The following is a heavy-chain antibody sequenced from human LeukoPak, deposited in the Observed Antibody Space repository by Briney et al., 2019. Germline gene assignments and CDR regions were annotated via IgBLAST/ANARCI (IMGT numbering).Heavy chain of an antibody. CDR3: ARGSAYSH. CDR1: GFTVSTNY. Sequence: RGSLRLSCAASGFTVSTNYMSWVRQAPGKGLEWVSVIYSGGSTYYADSVKGRFTISSDNSKNMLYLQMNNLRAEDTAVYYCARGSAYSHWGQGTLVTVSS. D-gene: IGHD3-22*01. V-gene: IGHV3-66*02. CDR2: IYSGGST. J-gene: IGHJ4*02.